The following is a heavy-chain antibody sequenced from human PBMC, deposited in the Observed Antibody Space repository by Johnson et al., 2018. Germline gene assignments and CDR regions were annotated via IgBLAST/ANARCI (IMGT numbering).Heavy chain of an antibody. V-gene: IGHV3-23*04. J-gene: IGHJ6*03. CDR3: AKDLGVRFAVEYMDV. Sequence: VQLVQSGGGLVQPGGSLRLSCAASGFTVSSNYMSWVRQAPGKGLEWVSDISGSGGNTYSANAVKGRFTISRNNSKNPLYLQMTSLGAAAAAIYSWAKDLGVRFAVEYMDVWGKGTTVNVS. CDR1: GFTVSSNY. D-gene: IGHD3-16*01. CDR2: ISGSGGNT.